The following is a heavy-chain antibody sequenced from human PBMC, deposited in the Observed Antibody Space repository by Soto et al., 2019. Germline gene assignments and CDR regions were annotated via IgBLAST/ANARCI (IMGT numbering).Heavy chain of an antibody. CDR2: IYPGDSDT. CDR1: GYSFTSYR. CDR3: ARKLYCSGGSCSWFDP. V-gene: IGHV5-51*01. D-gene: IGHD2-15*01. Sequence: GESLKISCKGSGYSFTSYRIGWVRQMPGKGLEWMGIIYPGDSDTRYSPSFQGQVTISADKSISTAYLQWSSLKASDTAMYYCARKLYCSGGSCSWFDPWGQGPLVTGSS. J-gene: IGHJ5*02.